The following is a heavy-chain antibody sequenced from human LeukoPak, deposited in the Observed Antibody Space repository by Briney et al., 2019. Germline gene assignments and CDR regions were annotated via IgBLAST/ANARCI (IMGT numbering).Heavy chain of an antibody. J-gene: IGHJ4*02. D-gene: IGHD3-22*01. CDR1: GFTFSSYS. V-gene: IGHV3-21*01. Sequence: GGSLRLSCAASGFTFSSYSMNWVRQAPGKGLEWVSSISSSSSYIYYADSVKGRFTISRDNAKNSLYLQMNSLRAEDTAVYYCARTYVGVSSRETYYYDSSGYYPYWGQGTLVTVSS. CDR2: ISSSSSYI. CDR3: ARTYVGVSSRETYYYDSSGYYPY.